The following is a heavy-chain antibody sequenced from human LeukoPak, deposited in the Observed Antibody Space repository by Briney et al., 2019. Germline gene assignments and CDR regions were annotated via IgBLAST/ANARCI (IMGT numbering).Heavy chain of an antibody. CDR1: GYTFTGYY. Sequence: GASVKVSCKASGYTFTGYYMRWVRQAPGQGLEWMGWINPNSGGTNYAQKFQGRVTMTRDTSISTAYMELSRLRSDDTAVYYCARVWLRLSYMDVWGKGTTVSVSS. J-gene: IGHJ6*03. V-gene: IGHV1-2*02. CDR2: INPNSGGT. CDR3: ARVWLRLSYMDV. D-gene: IGHD5-12*01.